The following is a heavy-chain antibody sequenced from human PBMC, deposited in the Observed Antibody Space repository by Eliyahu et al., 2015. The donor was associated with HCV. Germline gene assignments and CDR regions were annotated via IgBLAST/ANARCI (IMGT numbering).Heavy chain of an antibody. V-gene: IGHV3-23*04. CDR1: GFXFXXYA. D-gene: IGHD3-10*01. Sequence: EVQVVESGGGLXQPGGSLRLSCAAXGFXFXXYAXGWVRQAPGKGXQWXSSISGSGGGTYFADSVKGRFTVSRDNSRNXLYLQMNSLRAEDTAVYYCAKGRYFTSGTYYNVGYFDYWGQGTLVTVSS. CDR2: ISGSGGGT. CDR3: AKGRYFTSGTYYNVGYFDY. J-gene: IGHJ4*02.